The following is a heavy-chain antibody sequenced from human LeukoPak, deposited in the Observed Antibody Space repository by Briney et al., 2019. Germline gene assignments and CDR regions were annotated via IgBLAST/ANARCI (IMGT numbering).Heavy chain of an antibody. V-gene: IGHV3-33*01. D-gene: IGHD6-6*01. J-gene: IGHJ4*02. CDR3: ARDSSSYFSSSEFDY. CDR1: GFTFSSYG. CDR2: IWYDGSNK. Sequence: GGSLRLSCAASGFTFSSYGMHWVRQAPGKGLEWLAVIWYDGSNKYYADSVKGRFTISRDNSKNTLYLQMNSLRAEDTAVYYCARDSSSYFSSSEFDYWGQGTLVTVSS.